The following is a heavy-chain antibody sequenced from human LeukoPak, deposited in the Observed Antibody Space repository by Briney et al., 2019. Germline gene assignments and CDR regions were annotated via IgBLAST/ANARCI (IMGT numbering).Heavy chain of an antibody. CDR1: GFTFSSYA. V-gene: IGHV3-23*01. J-gene: IGHJ4*02. D-gene: IGHD3-10*01. CDR3: AKGPNFGSWRALDY. Sequence: GGSLRLSCAASGFTFSSYAMSWVRQAPGKGLEWVSSISGNGGSTYYAVSVQGRFTISRDNSKNTLYLQMNSLKVEDTAVYYCAKGPNFGSWRALDYWGQGSLVTVSS. CDR2: ISGNGGST.